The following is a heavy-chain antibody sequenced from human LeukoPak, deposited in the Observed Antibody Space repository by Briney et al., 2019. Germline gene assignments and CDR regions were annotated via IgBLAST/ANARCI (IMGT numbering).Heavy chain of an antibody. CDR1: GGSTCSGSYY. Sequence: SETPSLTCTVSGGSTCSGSYYWSWIRQPPGKRLEWIGRIYTSGSTNYNPSLKSRVTISVDTSKNQFSLKLSSVSAADTAVYYCARLRWSSPVGVWGQGTTVTVSS. CDR2: IYTSGST. V-gene: IGHV4-61*02. CDR3: ARLRWSSPVGV. D-gene: IGHD4-23*01. J-gene: IGHJ6*02.